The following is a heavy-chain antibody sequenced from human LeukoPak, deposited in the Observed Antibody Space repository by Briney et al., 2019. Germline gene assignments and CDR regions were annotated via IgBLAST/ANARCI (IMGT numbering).Heavy chain of an antibody. D-gene: IGHD5-12*01. J-gene: IGHJ4*02. V-gene: IGHV3-48*02. CDR1: GFTVSSNY. CDR3: ARDRSGYGADGDY. CDR2: ISSSSSTI. Sequence: GGSLRLSCAASGFTVSSNYMSWVRQAPGKGLEWVSYISSSSSTIYYADSVKGRFTISRDNAKNSLYLQMNSLRDEDTAVYYCARDRSGYGADGDYWGQGTLVTVSS.